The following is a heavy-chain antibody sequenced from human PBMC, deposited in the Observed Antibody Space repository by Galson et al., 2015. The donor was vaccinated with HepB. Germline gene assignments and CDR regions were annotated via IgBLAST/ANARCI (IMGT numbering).Heavy chain of an antibody. V-gene: IGHV4-31*03. CDR2: IYYSGST. D-gene: IGHD3-10*01. CDR1: GGSISSGGYY. CDR3: ARAPFITMVQGAINWFDP. J-gene: IGHJ5*02. Sequence: LSLTCTVSGGSISSGGYYWSWIRQHPGKGLEWIGYIYYSGSTYYNPSLKSRVTISVDTSKNQFSLKLSSVTAADTAVYYCARAPFITMVQGAINWFDPWGQGTLVTVSS.